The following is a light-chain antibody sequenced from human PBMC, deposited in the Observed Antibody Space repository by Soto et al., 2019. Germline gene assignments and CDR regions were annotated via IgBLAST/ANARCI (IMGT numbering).Light chain of an antibody. Sequence: EIELTQSPGTLSSSPGERATLSCRASQTVRTNYLAWFQHKPGQAPRLLIYGASSRAFGMPDRLNGSGAVTVFIRTINVLEVEESAAYLCQLYSVLPVTFGVVSKVKIK. CDR1: QTVRTNY. J-gene: IGKJ4*01. CDR2: GAS. V-gene: IGKV3-20*01. CDR3: QLYSVLPVT.